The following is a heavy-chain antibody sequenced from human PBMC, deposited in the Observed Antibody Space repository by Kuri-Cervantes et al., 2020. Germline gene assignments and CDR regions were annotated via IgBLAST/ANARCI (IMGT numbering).Heavy chain of an antibody. D-gene: IGHD2-8*01. CDR3: ATHPQSVLRSGMDV. CDR1: GFTFSSYA. CDR2: VSDGGGSI. J-gene: IGHJ6*04. Sequence: GESLKISCAASGFTFSSYAMKWVRQTPGKGLEWVSVVSDGGGSIYYADSVKGRFTISRDSSKNTLYLQMNSLRAEDTAVYYCATHPQSVLRSGMDVWGKGTTVTVSS. V-gene: IGHV3-23*01.